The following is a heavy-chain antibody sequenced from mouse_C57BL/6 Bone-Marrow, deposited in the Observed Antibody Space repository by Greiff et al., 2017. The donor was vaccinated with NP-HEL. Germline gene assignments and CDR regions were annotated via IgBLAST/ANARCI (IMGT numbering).Heavy chain of an antibody. D-gene: IGHD1-1*02. CDR2: IDPENGDT. CDR3: TSTVVAY. V-gene: IGHV14-4*01. Sequence: VQLQQSGAELVRPGASVKLSCTASGFTIKDDYMHWVKQRPEQGLEWIGWIDPENGDTEYASKFQGKATITADTSSNTAYLQLSSLTSEDTAVYYCTSTVVAYWGQGTLVTVSA. J-gene: IGHJ3*01. CDR1: GFTIKDDY.